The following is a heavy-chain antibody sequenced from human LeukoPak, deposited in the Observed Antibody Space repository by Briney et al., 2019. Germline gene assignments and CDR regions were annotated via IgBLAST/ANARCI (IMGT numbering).Heavy chain of an antibody. Sequence: SETLSLTCAVYGGSFSGYYWSWIRQPPGKGLEWIGEINHSGSTNYNPSLKSRVTISVDTSKNQFSLKLSSVTAADTAVYYCASGGRSSWYLGYFDYWGQGTLVTVSS. J-gene: IGHJ4*02. D-gene: IGHD6-13*01. CDR1: GGSFSGYY. V-gene: IGHV4-34*01. CDR3: ASGGRSSWYLGYFDY. CDR2: INHSGST.